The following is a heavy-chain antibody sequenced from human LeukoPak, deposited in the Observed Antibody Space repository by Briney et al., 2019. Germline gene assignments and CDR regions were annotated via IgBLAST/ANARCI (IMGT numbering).Heavy chain of an antibody. CDR1: GGSISSSSYS. CDR3: AANHDYGDY. J-gene: IGHJ4*02. D-gene: IGHD4-17*01. Sequence: PSETLSLTCTVSGGSISSSSYSWGWIRQPPGKGLEWIGSIYYSGSTYYNPSLKSRVTISVDTSKNQFSLKLSSVTAADTAVYYCAANHDYGDYWGQGTLVTVSS. CDR2: IYYSGST. V-gene: IGHV4-39*01.